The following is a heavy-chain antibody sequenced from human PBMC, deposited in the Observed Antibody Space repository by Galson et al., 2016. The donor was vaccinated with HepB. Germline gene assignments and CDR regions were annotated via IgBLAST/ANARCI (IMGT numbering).Heavy chain of an antibody. J-gene: IGHJ6*01. CDR2: IRYDGSNK. D-gene: IGHD3-3*01. CDR1: GFIFRSYG. V-gene: IGHV3-33*01. Sequence: SLRLSCAASGFIFRSYGMHWVRQAPGTGPEWVAVIRYDGSNKYYADSVKGRLSISRDTSKNTLYLQLDRPRAEDTAVYYCARGVTIFGVVNNPSDVWGQGTTVTVSS. CDR3: ARGVTIFGVVNNPSDV.